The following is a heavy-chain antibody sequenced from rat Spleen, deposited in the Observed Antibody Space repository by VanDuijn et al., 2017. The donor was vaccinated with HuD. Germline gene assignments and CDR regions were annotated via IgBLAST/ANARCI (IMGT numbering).Heavy chain of an antibody. V-gene: IGHV5-20*01. D-gene: IGHD1-2*01. CDR3: TTTYYYSRAIWEFFDY. J-gene: IGHJ2*01. Sequence: EVQLVESGGGLVQPGRSLKLSCAASGFTFSDYYMAWVRQAPTKGLEWVASISYDGNNTYYRDSVKGRFTLSRDNAKSSLYLQMDSLRSEDTATYYCTTTYYYSRAIWEFFDYWGQGVMVTVSS. CDR2: ISYDGNNT. CDR1: GFTFSDYY.